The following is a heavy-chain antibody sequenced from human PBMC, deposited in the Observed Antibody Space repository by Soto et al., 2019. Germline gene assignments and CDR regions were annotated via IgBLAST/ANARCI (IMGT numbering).Heavy chain of an antibody. Sequence: SVKVSCKASGGTFSSYAISWVRQAPGQGLEWMGGIIPIFGTANYAQKFQGRVTITADESTSTAYMELSSLRSEDTAVYYCARDFGSIAARPSKYDYYYGMDVWGQGTTVTVSS. CDR2: IIPIFGTA. D-gene: IGHD6-6*01. CDR1: GGTFSSYA. CDR3: ARDFGSIAARPSKYDYYYGMDV. J-gene: IGHJ6*02. V-gene: IGHV1-69*13.